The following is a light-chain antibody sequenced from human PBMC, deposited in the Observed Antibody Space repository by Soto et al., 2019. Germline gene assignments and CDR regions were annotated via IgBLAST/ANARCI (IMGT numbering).Light chain of an antibody. CDR1: QSVSSN. CDR3: QQYNKWPQT. Sequence: EIVLSQSPGTLSLSPGERATLPCRASQSVSSNLAWYQQKHGQPPRLLIYGASTRATGIPARFSGSGSGTEFTLTISSLQSEDFAVYYCQQYNKWPQTFGQGTRLEIK. CDR2: GAS. V-gene: IGKV3-15*01. J-gene: IGKJ5*01.